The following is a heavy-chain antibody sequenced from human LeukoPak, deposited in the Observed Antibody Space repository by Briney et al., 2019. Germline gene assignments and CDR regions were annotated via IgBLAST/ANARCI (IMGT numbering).Heavy chain of an antibody. CDR3: ARDSLTTVTTY. D-gene: IGHD4-17*01. CDR1: GFTFSSYA. Sequence: SGGSLRLSCAASGFTFSSYAMAWVRQAPGKGLEWVSTISGSSTTTYYADSVKGRFTISRDNTGNALSLQMNSLRAEDTAVYYCARDSLTTVTTYWGQGTLVTVSS. V-gene: IGHV3-23*01. CDR2: ISGSSTTT. J-gene: IGHJ4*02.